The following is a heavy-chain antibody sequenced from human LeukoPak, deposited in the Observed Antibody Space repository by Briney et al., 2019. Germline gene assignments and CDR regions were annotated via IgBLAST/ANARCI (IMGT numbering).Heavy chain of an antibody. CDR3: ARLTIGDRYCV. J-gene: IGHJ6*04. CDR2: IYYSGST. Sequence: SETLSLTCTVSGGSISSYYWSWIRQPPGKGLEWIGYIYYSGSTNYNPSLKSRVTISVDTSKNQFSLKLSSVTAADTAVYYCARLTIGDRYCVWGKGTTVTVSS. CDR1: GGSISSYY. V-gene: IGHV4-59*08. D-gene: IGHD3-10*01.